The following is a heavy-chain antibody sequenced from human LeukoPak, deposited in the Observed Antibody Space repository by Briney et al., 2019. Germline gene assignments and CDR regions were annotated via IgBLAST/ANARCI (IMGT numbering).Heavy chain of an antibody. Sequence: SETLPLTCTVSGGSISSSTYSWGWIRQPPGKGLEWIGSIHYSGSTYYNPSLKSRITISVDTSRNQFSLKLSSVTAADTAVYYCARGQWLGPFDYWGQGTLGTVSS. CDR3: ARGQWLGPFDY. D-gene: IGHD6-19*01. V-gene: IGHV4-39*01. CDR1: GGSISSSTYS. J-gene: IGHJ4*02. CDR2: IHYSGST.